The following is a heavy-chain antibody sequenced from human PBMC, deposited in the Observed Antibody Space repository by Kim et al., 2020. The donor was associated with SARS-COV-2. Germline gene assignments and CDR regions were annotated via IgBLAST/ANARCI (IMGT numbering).Heavy chain of an antibody. V-gene: IGHV1-8*01. Sequence: ASVKVSCKASGYTFANHDIVWVRQATGQGLEWMGWMNPNSGDTIYAQKFQGRVAMTRNTSITTAYMEVSSLRSEDTAEYFCARGSGVLLWFVELFFDSWVEGALVTVSS. CDR2: MNPNSGDT. CDR3: ARGSGVLLWFVELFFDS. D-gene: IGHD3-10*01. CDR1: GYTFANHD. J-gene: IGHJ4*02.